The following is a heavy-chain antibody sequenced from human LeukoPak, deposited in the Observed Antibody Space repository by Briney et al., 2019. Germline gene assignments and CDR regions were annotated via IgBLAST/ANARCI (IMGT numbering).Heavy chain of an antibody. CDR3: ARDRCHWGSCVWGGFDV. CDR1: GGSFSNYA. D-gene: IGHD7-27*01. V-gene: IGHV1-18*01. CDR2: ISAYNGNT. Sequence: AASVKVSCKASGGSFSNYALSWVRQAPGQGLEWMGWISAYNGNTNYVRKLQGRVTMTTDTSATTAYMELRSLTSDDTAVYYCARDRCHWGSCVWGGFDVWGPGTLVTVSS. J-gene: IGHJ3*01.